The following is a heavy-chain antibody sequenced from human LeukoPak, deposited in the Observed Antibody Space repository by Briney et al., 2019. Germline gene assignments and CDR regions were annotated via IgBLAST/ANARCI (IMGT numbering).Heavy chain of an antibody. Sequence: PGGSLRLSCAASGFTFSSYGMSWVRQAPGKGLEWVSAISGSGGSTYYADSVKGRFTISRDNSKNTLYLQMNSLRAEDTAVYYCAKEVELWFGELSPHDYWGQGTLVTVSS. CDR1: GFTFSSYG. CDR3: AKEVELWFGELSPHDY. J-gene: IGHJ4*02. CDR2: ISGSGGST. V-gene: IGHV3-23*01. D-gene: IGHD3-10*01.